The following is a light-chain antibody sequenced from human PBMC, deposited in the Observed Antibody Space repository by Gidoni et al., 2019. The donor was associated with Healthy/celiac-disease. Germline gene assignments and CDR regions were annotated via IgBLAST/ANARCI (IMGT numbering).Light chain of an antibody. Sequence: EIALTKSTGTLSLSPGERATLTCRASQSVSSSYLAWYQQKPGQAPSLLIYGASSRAPGIPDRFSGSRSGTAFSLTISRLEPEDFAVSCFQQYGSSPQITFGQGTRLEIK. CDR1: QSVSSSY. V-gene: IGKV3-20*01. CDR2: GAS. J-gene: IGKJ5*01. CDR3: QQYGSSPQIT.